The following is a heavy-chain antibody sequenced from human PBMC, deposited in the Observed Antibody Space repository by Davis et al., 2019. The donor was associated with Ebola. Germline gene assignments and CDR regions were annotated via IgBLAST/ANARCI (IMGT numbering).Heavy chain of an antibody. D-gene: IGHD3-3*01. CDR3: ARGGFDFRSGYPNWFDP. V-gene: IGHV1-18*01. Sequence: ASVKVSCKASGYTFTSYDISWVRQAPGQGLEWMGWISGHNGNIKYAPKLQGRVNMTTDTSTSTAYMELRSLRSDDTAVYYCARGGFDFRSGYPNWFDPWGQGTLVTVSS. J-gene: IGHJ5*02. CDR1: GYTFTSYD. CDR2: ISGHNGNI.